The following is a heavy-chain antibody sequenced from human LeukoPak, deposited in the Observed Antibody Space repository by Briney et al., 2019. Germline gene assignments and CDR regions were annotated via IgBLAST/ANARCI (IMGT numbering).Heavy chain of an antibody. Sequence: ASVKVSCRASGYTFTNYYIHWVRQAPGQGLEWMGLINPSGGSTNYAQKFQGRVTMTRDTSTSTVDMELSSLISEDTAIYYCARCSSSCFSVDYWGQGTLVTVSS. V-gene: IGHV1-46*01. D-gene: IGHD6-13*01. CDR3: ARCSSSCFSVDY. CDR2: INPSGGST. J-gene: IGHJ4*02. CDR1: GYTFTNYY.